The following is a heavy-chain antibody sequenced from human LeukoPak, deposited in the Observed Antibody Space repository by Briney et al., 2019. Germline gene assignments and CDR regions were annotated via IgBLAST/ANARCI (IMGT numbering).Heavy chain of an antibody. CDR3: AIQGITFGGFIVNVLDY. D-gene: IGHD3-16*02. CDR2: MNPNSGNT. J-gene: IGHJ4*02. Sequence: ASVKVSCKASGYTFTSYDINWVRQATGQGLEWMGWMNPNSGNTGYAQKFQGRVTMTRNTSISTAYMELSSLRSEDTAVYYCAIQGITFGGFIVNVLDYWGQGTLVTVSS. CDR1: GYTFTSYD. V-gene: IGHV1-8*01.